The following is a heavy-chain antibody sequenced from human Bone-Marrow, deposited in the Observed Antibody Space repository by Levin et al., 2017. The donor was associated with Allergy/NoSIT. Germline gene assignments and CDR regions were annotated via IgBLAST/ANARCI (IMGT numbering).Heavy chain of an antibody. Sequence: KRGESLKISCQTSGYNFTTYWIGWVRQVPGKGLEWMGIIYPRDSDTRYSPSFQGQFTLSVDKSFTTAYLQWRSLRASDTAIYYCARHGRKSTLVIDNWGQGTLITVSS. CDR2: IYPRDSDT. CDR3: ARHGRKSTLVIDN. D-gene: IGHD6-6*01. V-gene: IGHV5-51*01. CDR1: GYNFTTYW. J-gene: IGHJ4*02.